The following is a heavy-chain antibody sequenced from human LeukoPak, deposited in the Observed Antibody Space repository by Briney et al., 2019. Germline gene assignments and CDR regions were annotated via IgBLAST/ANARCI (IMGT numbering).Heavy chain of an antibody. V-gene: IGHV3-74*01. D-gene: IGHD3-22*01. CDR1: GFTFSSYW. Sequence: GGSLRLSCAASGFTFSSYWMHWVRQAPGKGLVWVSRINSDGSSTSYADSVKGRFTISRDNAKNTLYLQMNSLRAEDTAVYYCAREGRLTIIGADAFDFWGQGTMVTVSS. CDR2: INSDGSST. J-gene: IGHJ3*01. CDR3: AREGRLTIIGADAFDF.